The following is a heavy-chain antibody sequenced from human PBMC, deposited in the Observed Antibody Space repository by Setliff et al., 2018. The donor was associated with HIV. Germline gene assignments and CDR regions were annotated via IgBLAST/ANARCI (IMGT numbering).Heavy chain of an antibody. CDR1: GFTFDRYW. J-gene: IGHJ5*02. V-gene: IGHV3-7*03. D-gene: IGHD6-13*01. CDR3: AREPSIAASDTFGWFDP. Sequence: GESLKISCATSGFTFDRYWMSWVRQAPGKGLEWVANVKHDGSEKFYVDSVKGRFTVSRDNVDKSIPLQMNNLTAEDTAIYYCAREPSIAASDTFGWFDPWGQGTLVTVSS. CDR2: VKHDGSEK.